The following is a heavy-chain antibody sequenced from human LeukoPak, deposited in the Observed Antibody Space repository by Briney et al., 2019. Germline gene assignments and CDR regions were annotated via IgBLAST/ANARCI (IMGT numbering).Heavy chain of an antibody. D-gene: IGHD2-8*01. CDR1: GGTFSSYA. J-gene: IGHJ6*02. V-gene: IGHV1-69*13. CDR3: AAHCTNGVCYEYYYYGMDV. Sequence: SVKVSCKASGGTFSSYAISWVRQAPGQGLEWMGGIIPIFGTAIYGKKFQGRVTITADEYTSTAYMELSSLRSEDTAVYYCAAHCTNGVCYEYYYYGMDVWGQGTTVTVSS. CDR2: IIPIFGTA.